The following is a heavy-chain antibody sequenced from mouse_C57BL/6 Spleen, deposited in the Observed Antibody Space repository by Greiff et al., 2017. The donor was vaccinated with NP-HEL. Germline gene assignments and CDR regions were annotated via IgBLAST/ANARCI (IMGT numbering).Heavy chain of an antibody. V-gene: IGHV5-9*01. J-gene: IGHJ4*01. CDR1: GFTFSSYT. Sequence: DVKLVESGGGLVKPGGSLKLSCAASGFTFSSYTMSWVRQTPEKRLEWVATISGGGGNTYYPDSVKGRFTISRDNAKNTLYLQMSSLRSEDTALYYCARHDYYEAMDYWGQGTSVTVSS. CDR3: ARHDYYEAMDY. D-gene: IGHD1-1*01. CDR2: ISGGGGNT.